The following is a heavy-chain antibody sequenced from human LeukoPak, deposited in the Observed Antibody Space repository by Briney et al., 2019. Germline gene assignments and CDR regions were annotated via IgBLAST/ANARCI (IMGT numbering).Heavy chain of an antibody. CDR3: ARRGSSHCYRG. Sequence: SETLSLTCAVYGGSFSGYYWSWIRQPPGKGLEWIGEINHSGSTNYNPSLKSRVTISVDTSKNQFSLKLTSVTAADTAVYYCARRGSSHCYRGWGQGTLVTVSS. D-gene: IGHD2-2*02. CDR1: GGSFSGYY. V-gene: IGHV4-34*01. CDR2: INHSGST. J-gene: IGHJ4*02.